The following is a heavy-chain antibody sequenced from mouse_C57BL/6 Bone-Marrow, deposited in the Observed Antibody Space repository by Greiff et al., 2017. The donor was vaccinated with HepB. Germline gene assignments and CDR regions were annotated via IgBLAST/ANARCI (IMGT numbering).Heavy chain of an antibody. Sequence: QVQLQQPGAELVRPGSSVKLSCKASGYTFTSYWMHWVKQRPGQGLEWIGEIDPSDSYTNYNQKFKGKSTLTVDKSSSTAYMQLSSLTSEDSAVYYCARRAPDAMDYWGQGTSVTVSS. CDR1: GYTFTSYW. J-gene: IGHJ4*01. CDR3: ARRAPDAMDY. CDR2: IDPSDSYT. V-gene: IGHV1-69*01.